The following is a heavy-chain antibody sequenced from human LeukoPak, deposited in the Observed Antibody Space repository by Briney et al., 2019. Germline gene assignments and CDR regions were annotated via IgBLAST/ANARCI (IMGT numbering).Heavy chain of an antibody. D-gene: IGHD3-3*01. Sequence: PSETLSLTCAVYGGSFSGYYWSWIRQPPGKGLEWIGEINHSGSTNYNPSLKSRVTISVDTSKNQLSLKLSSVTAADTAVYYCAREVRQRYYDFWSGYHPDYYYYYMDVWGKGTTVTVSS. CDR2: INHSGST. J-gene: IGHJ6*03. CDR1: GGSFSGYY. CDR3: AREVRQRYYDFWSGYHPDYYYYYMDV. V-gene: IGHV4-34*01.